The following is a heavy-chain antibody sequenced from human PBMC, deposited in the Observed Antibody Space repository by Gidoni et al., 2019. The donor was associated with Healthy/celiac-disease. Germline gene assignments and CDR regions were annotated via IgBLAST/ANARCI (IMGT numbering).Heavy chain of an antibody. D-gene: IGHD5-18*01. Sequence: EVQLVESGGGVVRPGGSLRLSCAASGFTSADYGMSWVRQAPGKGLEWVSGINWNGGSTGYADSVKGRFTISRDNAKNSLYLQMNSLRAEDTALYYCAREIQLWPPVSWFDPWGQGTLVTVSS. CDR3: AREIQLWPPVSWFDP. J-gene: IGHJ5*02. CDR1: GFTSADYG. V-gene: IGHV3-20*04. CDR2: INWNGGST.